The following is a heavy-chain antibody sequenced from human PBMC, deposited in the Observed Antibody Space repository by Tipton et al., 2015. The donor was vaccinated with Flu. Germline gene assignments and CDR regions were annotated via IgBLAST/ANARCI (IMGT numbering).Heavy chain of an antibody. J-gene: IGHJ4*02. CDR3: ARVEGGHSSWSD. D-gene: IGHD6-13*01. V-gene: IGHV1-2*02. CDR2: INTDDGGT. Sequence: QLVQSGAEVKKPGASVKVSCKASGYTFTAYYIHWIRQAPGQGLEWMGFINTDDGGTKYAEKFRGRVTMTRDTYITTAYLELSSLTSDDTAVFHCARVEGGHSSWSDWGQGTLVTVSS. CDR1: GYTFTAYY.